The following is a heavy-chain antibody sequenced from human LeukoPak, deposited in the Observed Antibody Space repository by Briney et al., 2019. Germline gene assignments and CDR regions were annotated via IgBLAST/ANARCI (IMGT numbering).Heavy chain of an antibody. CDR2: IYSSGST. CDR3: AKSGGYGLIDY. CDR1: GVSISSSSYY. V-gene: IGHV4-39*01. D-gene: IGHD6-25*01. J-gene: IGHJ4*03. Sequence: PSETLSLTCNVSGVSISSSSYYWGWIRQPPGKGLEWIGSIYSSGSTYYNSSLKSRVTISIDTSKNQVSLKMSSVTAADTAVYYCAKSGGYGLIDYWGQGTLVTVSS.